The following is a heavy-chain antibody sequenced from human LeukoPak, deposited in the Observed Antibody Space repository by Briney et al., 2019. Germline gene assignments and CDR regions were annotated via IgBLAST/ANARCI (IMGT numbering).Heavy chain of an antibody. J-gene: IGHJ3*02. D-gene: IGHD3-16*01. Sequence: GGSLRLSCAASGLSFSNYWMSWVRQAPGKGLEWVANIKGDGGETYYLDSVKGRFTISRDNAKNSLYLQMNSLRGEDTAVYYCATTGGVVFDIWGQGTMVTVSS. CDR2: IKGDGGET. V-gene: IGHV3-7*01. CDR3: ATTGGVVFDI. CDR1: GLSFSNYW.